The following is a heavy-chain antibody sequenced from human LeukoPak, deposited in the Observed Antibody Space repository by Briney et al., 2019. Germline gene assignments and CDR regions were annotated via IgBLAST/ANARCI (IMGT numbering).Heavy chain of an antibody. CDR1: GGSISSSSYY. D-gene: IGHD3-16*01. V-gene: IGHV4-39*07. CDR2: IYYSGST. CDR3: ARDFTLNSGYYYYYMDV. J-gene: IGHJ6*03. Sequence: KSSETLSLTCTVSGGSISSSSYYWGWIRQPPGKGLEWIGSIYYSGSTYYNPSLKSRVTISVDTSKNQFSLKLSSVTAADTAVYYCARDFTLNSGYYYYYMDVWGKGTTVTVSS.